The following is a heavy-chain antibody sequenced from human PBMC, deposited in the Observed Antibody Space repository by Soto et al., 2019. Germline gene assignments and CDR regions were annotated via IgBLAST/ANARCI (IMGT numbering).Heavy chain of an antibody. J-gene: IGHJ4*02. V-gene: IGHV3-23*01. D-gene: IGHD3-16*02. CDR1: GFTFSSFA. CDR2: LSGSGGDT. CDR3: AKRGGYDYVWKSYRPDY. Sequence: PXGSLRLSCLASGFTFSSFAMSWVRQAPGKGLEWVSTLSGSGGDTYYASSVNGRFTISRDKSKNTLYLQMDRLRVEDTAVYYCAKRGGYDYVWKSYRPDYWGQGPLVTVSS.